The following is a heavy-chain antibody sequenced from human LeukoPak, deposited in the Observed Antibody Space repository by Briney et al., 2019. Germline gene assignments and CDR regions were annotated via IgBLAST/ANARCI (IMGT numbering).Heavy chain of an antibody. CDR2: ISGSGGST. CDR3: AKASAGYYFDY. D-gene: IGHD6-13*01. J-gene: IGHJ4*02. V-gene: IGHV3-23*01. Sequence: ETLSLTCAVYGGSFSGYYWSWIRQPPGKGLEWVSVISGSGGSTYYADSVKGRFTISRDNSKNTLYLQMNSLRAEDTAVYYCAKASAGYYFDYWGQGTLVTVSS. CDR1: GGSFSGYY.